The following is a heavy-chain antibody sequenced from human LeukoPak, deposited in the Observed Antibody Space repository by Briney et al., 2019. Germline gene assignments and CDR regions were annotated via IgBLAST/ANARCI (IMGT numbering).Heavy chain of an antibody. V-gene: IGHV3-23*01. CDR3: AKDWVSTVVTPFDY. J-gene: IGHJ4*02. Sequence: GGPLWLSRTASGFTCSSYAMSCLRQAPGKGQEWVSAISGSGGSTCYADSVKGRFTISRDNSKNTLYLQMNSLRAEDTAVYYCAKDWVSTVVTPFDYWGQGTLVTVSS. CDR1: GFTCSSYA. CDR2: ISGSGGST. D-gene: IGHD4-23*01.